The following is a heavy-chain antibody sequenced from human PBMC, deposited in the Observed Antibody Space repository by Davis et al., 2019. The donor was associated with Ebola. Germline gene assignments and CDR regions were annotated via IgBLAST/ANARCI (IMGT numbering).Heavy chain of an antibody. V-gene: IGHV4-38-2*01. CDR1: GFTFSDHY. CDR3: ARPSGYGGYWYFDL. Sequence: ESLKISCAASGFTFSDHYMSWIRQPPGKGLEWIGSIYYSGTTYYSPSLKSRVTISVDTSKTQFSLKLTSVTAADTAVYYCARPSGYGGYWYFDLWGRGTLVTVSS. D-gene: IGHD1-26*01. CDR2: IYYSGTT. J-gene: IGHJ2*01.